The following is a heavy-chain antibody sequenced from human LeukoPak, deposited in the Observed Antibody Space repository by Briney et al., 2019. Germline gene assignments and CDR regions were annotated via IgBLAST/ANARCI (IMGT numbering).Heavy chain of an antibody. D-gene: IGHD3-10*01. Sequence: GGSLTLSCVASGIDISYHYVGWVRQPPGKGLEWVSVIHTGGTTHYADSVKGRFTISKDNSNTTVFLQMNSVRVEDTAVYYCARVWFGYFFQWGQGVLVTVSS. J-gene: IGHJ4*02. CDR1: GIDISYHY. CDR2: IHTGGTT. V-gene: IGHV3-53*01. CDR3: ARVWFGYFFQ.